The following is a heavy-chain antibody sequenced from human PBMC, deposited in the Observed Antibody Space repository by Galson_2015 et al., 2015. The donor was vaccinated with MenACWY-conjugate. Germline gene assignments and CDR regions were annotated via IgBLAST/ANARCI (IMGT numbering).Heavy chain of an antibody. D-gene: IGHD7-27*01. J-gene: IGHJ4*02. CDR1: GFTFSNYW. CDR2: VKSDGSTT. V-gene: IGHV3-74*01. Sequence: SLRLSCAASGFTFSNYWMYWVRQAPGKGLVWVSFVKSDGSTTLYADSVKGRFTISRDNVKNTLYLQMNSLRVEDTAVYYCARDGGWGSTDYWGQGAQVTVSS. CDR3: ARDGGWGSTDY.